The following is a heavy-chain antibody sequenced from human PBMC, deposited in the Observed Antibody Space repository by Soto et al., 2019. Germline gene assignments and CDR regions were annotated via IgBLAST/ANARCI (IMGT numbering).Heavy chain of an antibody. Sequence: SETLSLTCTVSGGSISSSSYYWGWIRQPPGKGLEWIGSIYYSGSTYYNPSLKSRVTISVDTSKNQFSLKLSSVTAADTAVYYCARLEYYDSSGYYYVPPYFDYWGQGTRVTV. V-gene: IGHV4-39*01. J-gene: IGHJ4*02. CDR3: ARLEYYDSSGYYYVPPYFDY. D-gene: IGHD3-22*01. CDR2: IYYSGST. CDR1: GGSISSSSYY.